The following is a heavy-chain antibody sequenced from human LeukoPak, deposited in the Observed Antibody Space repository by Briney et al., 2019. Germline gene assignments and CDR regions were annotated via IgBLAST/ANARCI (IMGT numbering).Heavy chain of an antibody. J-gene: IGHJ4*02. CDR2: IYYSGTA. Sequence: SETLSLTCTVSGGSASTTSYYWGWIRQTPGKGLEWIGNIYYSGTAYYNPSLKSRVTMSVGTSKNQFSLKLTSVTAADTAVYYCGRALGGARAFDYWGQGTLVTVSS. V-gene: IGHV4-39*07. CDR3: GRALGGARAFDY. D-gene: IGHD3-16*01. CDR1: GGSASTTSYY.